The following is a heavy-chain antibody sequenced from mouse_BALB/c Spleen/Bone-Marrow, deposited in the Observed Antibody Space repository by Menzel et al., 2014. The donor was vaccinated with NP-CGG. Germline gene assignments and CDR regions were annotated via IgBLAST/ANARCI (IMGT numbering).Heavy chain of an antibody. CDR3: VRIGYEDAMDH. J-gene: IGHJ4*01. CDR1: DYSFTGYT. V-gene: IGHV1-18*01. CDR2: INPYNGGT. Sequence: EVKLMESGPELVKPGASMKISRKASDYSFTGYTMNWVKQSHGKNLEWIGLINPYNGGTKYNQKFKGKATLTVDKSSNTAYMELLSLTSEDSAVYYCVRIGYEDAMDHWGQGTSVTVSS. D-gene: IGHD2-14*01.